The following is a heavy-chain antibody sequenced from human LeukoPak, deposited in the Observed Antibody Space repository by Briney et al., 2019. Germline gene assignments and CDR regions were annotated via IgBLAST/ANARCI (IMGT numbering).Heavy chain of an antibody. CDR3: ARLRKVGAIRRGFDY. D-gene: IGHD1-26*01. CDR1: GGSFSGYY. Sequence: PSETLSLTCAVYGGSFSGYYWSWIRQPPGKGLEWIGEINHSGSTNYNPSLKSRVTISVDTSKNQFSLKLSSVTAADTAVYYCARLRKVGAIRRGFDYWAREPWSPSPQ. J-gene: IGHJ4*02. V-gene: IGHV4-34*01. CDR2: INHSGST.